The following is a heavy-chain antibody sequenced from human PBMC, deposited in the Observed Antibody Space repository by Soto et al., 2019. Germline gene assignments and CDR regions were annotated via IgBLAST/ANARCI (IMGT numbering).Heavy chain of an antibody. CDR3: ARGRTGTTSYFDY. D-gene: IGHD1-1*01. CDR1: GYTFTGYY. CDR2: INPNSGGT. J-gene: IGHJ4*02. V-gene: IGHV1-2*02. Sequence: ASVKVSCKASGYTFTGYYLHWVRQAPGQGLEWMGWINPNSGGTNYAQKFQGRVTMTRDTSISTAYMELSRLRSDDTAVYYWARGRTGTTSYFDYWGQGNLVTVAS.